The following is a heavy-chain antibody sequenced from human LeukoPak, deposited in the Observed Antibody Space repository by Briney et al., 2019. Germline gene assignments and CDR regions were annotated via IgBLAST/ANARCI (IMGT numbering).Heavy chain of an antibody. D-gene: IGHD3-22*01. CDR2: INPGGGTT. CDR3: ARDMPRDMCYDSSNFDF. J-gene: IGHJ4*02. V-gene: IGHV1-46*01. Sequence: ASVKVSCKASGYTFTSHYIHWVRQAPGQGLEWMGIINPGGGTTGYAQKFQGRVTVTRDMSTSIVYMELNSLRSEDTAFYYCARDMPRDMCYDSSNFDFWGQGTLVTVSS. CDR1: GYTFTSHY.